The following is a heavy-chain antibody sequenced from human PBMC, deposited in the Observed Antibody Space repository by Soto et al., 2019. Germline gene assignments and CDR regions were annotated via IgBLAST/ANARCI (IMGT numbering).Heavy chain of an antibody. CDR3: ARWLDQQALDF. J-gene: IGHJ4*02. V-gene: IGHV1-46*01. D-gene: IGHD6-19*01. Sequence: QVQLVQSGAEVKRPGASVKVSCKASGYTFTSHYIHWVRQAPGQGLEWMRIINTSGGTRSYAQKFQGRVTLTRDTSTSTVYMELSSLSSEDTAVYYCARWLDQQALDFWGQGALVTVSS. CDR2: INTSGGTR. CDR1: GYTFTSHY.